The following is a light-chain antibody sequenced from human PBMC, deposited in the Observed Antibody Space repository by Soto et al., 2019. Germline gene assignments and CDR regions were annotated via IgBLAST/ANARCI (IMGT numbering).Light chain of an antibody. V-gene: IGLV2-14*01. CDR3: SSFRSSSTLPYV. J-gene: IGLJ1*01. CDR1: SSDVGGYNF. Sequence: QSVLTQPASASGSPGQSVAISCTGTSSDVGGYNFVSWYQQHPGKAPKLIIYEVSNRPSGVSNRFSGSKSGNTASLSISGLRAEDEADYYCSSFRSSSTLPYVFGTGTKVTVL. CDR2: EVS.